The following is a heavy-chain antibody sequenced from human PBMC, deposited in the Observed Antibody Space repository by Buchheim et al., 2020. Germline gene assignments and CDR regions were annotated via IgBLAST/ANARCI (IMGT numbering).Heavy chain of an antibody. CDR1: GFTFSSYG. CDR3: ARESLYCSGGSCYSRWYYYGMDV. CDR2: IWYDGSNK. D-gene: IGHD2-15*01. V-gene: IGHV3-33*01. J-gene: IGHJ6*02. Sequence: QVQLVESGGGVVQPGRSLRLSCAASGFTFSSYGMHWVRQAPGKGLEWVAVIWYDGSNKYYADSVKGRFTISRDNSKNMLYLQMNSLRAEDTAVYYWARESLYCSGGSCYSRWYYYGMDVWGQGTT.